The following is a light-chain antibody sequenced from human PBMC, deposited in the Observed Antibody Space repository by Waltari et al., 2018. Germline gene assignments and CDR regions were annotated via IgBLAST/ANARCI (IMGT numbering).Light chain of an antibody. CDR1: QSISDW. J-gene: IGKJ5*01. CDR3: QHYNIYPVM. Sequence: TQSPATLSASVGDRVTITCRASQSISDWVAWYQHKPGKAPNLLIYEASSLESGVPSRFSGSGSGAEFTLTISSLQPDDFATYYCQHYNIYPVMFGQGTRLEIK. CDR2: EAS. V-gene: IGKV1-5*03.